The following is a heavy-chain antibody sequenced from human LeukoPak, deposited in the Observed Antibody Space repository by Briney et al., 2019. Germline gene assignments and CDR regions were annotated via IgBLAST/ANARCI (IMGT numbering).Heavy chain of an antibody. D-gene: IGHD1-1*01. CDR2: IYYSGST. CDR1: GGSISSYY. J-gene: IGHJ5*02. Sequence: SETLSLTCTVSGGSISSYYWSWIRQPPGKGLEWIGYIYYSGSTNYNPSLKSRVTISVDTSKNQFSLKLSSVTAADTAVYYCVRGLSNWEGFDPWGQGTLVTVSS. CDR3: VRGLSNWEGFDP. V-gene: IGHV4-59*01.